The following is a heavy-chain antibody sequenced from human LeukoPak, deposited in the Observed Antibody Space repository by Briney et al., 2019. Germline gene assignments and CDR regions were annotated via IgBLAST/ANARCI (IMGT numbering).Heavy chain of an antibody. Sequence: PGGPLRLSCAASGFTFSSYAMHWVRQAPGKGLEWVAVISYDGSNKYYADSVKGRFTISRDNSKNTLYLQMNSLRAEDTAVYYCARDPYSSGWYDYWGQGTLVTVSS. CDR2: ISYDGSNK. CDR1: GFTFSSYA. D-gene: IGHD6-19*01. V-gene: IGHV3-30*01. CDR3: ARDPYSSGWYDY. J-gene: IGHJ4*02.